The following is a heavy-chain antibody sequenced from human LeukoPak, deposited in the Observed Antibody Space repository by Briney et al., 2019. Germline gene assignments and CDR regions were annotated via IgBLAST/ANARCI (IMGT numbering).Heavy chain of an antibody. CDR1: GGSISSYY. CDR3: ASGPSSGYVDY. CDR2: IYYSGST. Sequence: SETLSLTCTVSGGSISSYYWSWIRQPPGKGLEWIGYIYYSGSTNYNPSLKSRVTISVDTSKNQFSLKLSSVTAADTALYYCASGPSSGYVDYWGQGTLVTVSS. D-gene: IGHD3-22*01. V-gene: IGHV4-59*01. J-gene: IGHJ4*02.